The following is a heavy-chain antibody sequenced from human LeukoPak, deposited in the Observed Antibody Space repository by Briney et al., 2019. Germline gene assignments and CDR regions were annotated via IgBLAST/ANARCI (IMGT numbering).Heavy chain of an antibody. CDR1: GFTSSSYW. Sequence: TGGSLRLSCAASGFTSSSYWMHWVRQAQGKGLMWVSRINSDGSSITYADSVKGRFTISRDNAKNTLYLQMNSLRVEDTAVYYCVREGRVSGYDFDCWGQGTLVTVSS. CDR3: VREGRVSGYDFDC. CDR2: INSDGSSI. J-gene: IGHJ4*02. D-gene: IGHD5-12*01. V-gene: IGHV3-74*03.